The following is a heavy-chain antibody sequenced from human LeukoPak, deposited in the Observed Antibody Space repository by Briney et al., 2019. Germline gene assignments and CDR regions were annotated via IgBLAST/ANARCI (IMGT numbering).Heavy chain of an antibody. CDR1: GGTFSSYA. Sequence: GASVRVSCKASGGTFSSYAISWVRRAPGQGLEWMGRIIPILGIANYAQKFQGRVTITADKSTSTAYMELSSLRSEDTAVYYCARALVVAATFDAFDIWGQGTMVTVSS. V-gene: IGHV1-69*04. D-gene: IGHD2-15*01. J-gene: IGHJ3*02. CDR3: ARALVVAATFDAFDI. CDR2: IIPILGIA.